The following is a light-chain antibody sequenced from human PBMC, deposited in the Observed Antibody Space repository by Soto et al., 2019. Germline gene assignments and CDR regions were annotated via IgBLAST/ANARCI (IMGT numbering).Light chain of an antibody. J-gene: IGLJ1*01. CDR1: SSDVGGYNY. CDR2: EVS. V-gene: IGLV2-14*01. Sequence: QSVLTQPASVSGSPGQSITISCTGTSSDVGGYNYVSWYQQHPGKAPKLMIYEVSYRPSGVSNRFSGSKSGNTASLTISGLQAEDEADYYCGSYTSSSAPFVFGTGTMVTVL. CDR3: GSYTSSSAPFV.